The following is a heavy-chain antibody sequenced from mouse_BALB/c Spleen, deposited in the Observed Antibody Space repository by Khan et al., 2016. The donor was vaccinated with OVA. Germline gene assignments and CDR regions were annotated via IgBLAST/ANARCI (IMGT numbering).Heavy chain of an antibody. D-gene: IGHD2-4*01. CDR2: ISSGGGDT. J-gene: IGHJ4*01. V-gene: IGHV5-9*03. Sequence: EVELVESGGGLVKPGGSLKLSCAASGFTFSIYTMSWVRQTPEKRLEWVATISSGGGDTYYPDSVKGRFTISRDNAKHNLYLQMSRLRSEDTAVYYCARSLIYYDYDGNAMDYWGQGTSVTVSS. CDR3: ARSLIYYDYDGNAMDY. CDR1: GFTFSIYT.